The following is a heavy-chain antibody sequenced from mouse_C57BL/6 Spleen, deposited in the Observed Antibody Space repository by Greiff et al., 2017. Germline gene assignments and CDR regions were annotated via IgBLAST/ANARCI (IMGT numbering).Heavy chain of an antibody. V-gene: IGHV1-5*01. J-gene: IGHJ4*01. CDR3: TRFYYYGSSYDYAMDY. CDR2: IYPGNSDT. CDR1: GYTFTSYW. Sequence: VQLKQSGTVLARPGASVKMSCKTSGYTFTSYWMHWVKQRPGQGLEWIGAIYPGNSDTSYNQKFKGKAKLTAVTSASTAYMELSSLTNEDSAVYYCTRFYYYGSSYDYAMDYWGQGTSVTVSS. D-gene: IGHD1-1*01.